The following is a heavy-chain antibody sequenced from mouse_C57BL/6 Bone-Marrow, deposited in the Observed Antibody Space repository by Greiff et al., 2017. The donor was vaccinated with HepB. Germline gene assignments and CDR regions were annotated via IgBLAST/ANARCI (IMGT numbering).Heavy chain of an antibody. CDR1: GYTFTDHT. V-gene: IGHV1-78*01. CDR3: SRWGYCSKGGFAY. CDR2: IYPRDGST. D-gene: IGHD2-5*01. Sequence: SDAELVKPGASVKISCKVSGYTFTDHTIHWMKQRPEQGLEWIGYIYPRDGSTKYNEKFKGKATLTADKSSSTAYMQINSLTSEDSAVYFCSRWGYCSKGGFAYWGQGTLVTVSA. J-gene: IGHJ3*01.